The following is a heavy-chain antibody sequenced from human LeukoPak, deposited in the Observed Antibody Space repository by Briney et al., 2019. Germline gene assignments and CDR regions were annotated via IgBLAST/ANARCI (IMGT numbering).Heavy chain of an antibody. CDR2: IKQDGSEK. D-gene: IGHD2-2*01. Sequence: PGGSLRLSRAASGFTFSSYWMSWVRQAPGKGLEWVANIKQDGSEKYYVDSVKGRFTISRDNAKNSLYLQMNSLRAEDTAVYYCARVGGVVPAMPLCFFDYWGQGTLVTVSS. CDR3: ARVGGVVPAMPLCFFDY. V-gene: IGHV3-7*01. J-gene: IGHJ4*02. CDR1: GFTFSSYW.